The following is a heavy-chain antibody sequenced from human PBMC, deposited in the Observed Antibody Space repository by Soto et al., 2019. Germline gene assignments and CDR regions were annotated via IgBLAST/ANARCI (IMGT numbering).Heavy chain of an antibody. Sequence: SETLSLTCSVSGDSVSSGAYYWSWLRQPPGKGLEWIGYVYYSGSTSYNPSLETGVTISVDTSKNQFSLKLTSVTPADTAIYNCARVKRSTSRLDPWGQGTLVTVSS. CDR3: ARVKRSTSRLDP. J-gene: IGHJ5*02. CDR2: VYYSGST. V-gene: IGHV4-61*08. D-gene: IGHD1-26*01. CDR1: GDSVSSGAYY.